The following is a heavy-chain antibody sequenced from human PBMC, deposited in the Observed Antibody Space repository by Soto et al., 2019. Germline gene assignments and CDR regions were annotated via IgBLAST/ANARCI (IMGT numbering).Heavy chain of an antibody. D-gene: IGHD3-10*01. Sequence: GGSLRLSCAASGFTFSSYGMHWVRQAPGKGLEWVAVISYDGSNKYYADSVKGRFTISRDNSKNTLYLQMNGLRAEDTAVYYCAKAYYYGSGSDAFDIWGQGTMVTVSS. CDR2: ISYDGSNK. CDR3: AKAYYYGSGSDAFDI. V-gene: IGHV3-30*18. CDR1: GFTFSSYG. J-gene: IGHJ3*02.